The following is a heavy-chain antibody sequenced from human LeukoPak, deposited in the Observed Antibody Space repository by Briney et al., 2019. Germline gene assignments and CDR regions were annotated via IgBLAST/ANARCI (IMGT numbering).Heavy chain of an antibody. CDR3: ARVDIVATIQRSYFDY. CDR2: IKQDGSEK. Sequence: GGSLRLSCAASGFTFSSYWMSWVRQAPGKGLEWVANIKQDGSEKYYVGSVKGRFTISRDNAKNSLYLQMNSLRAEDTAVYYCARVDIVATIQRSYFDYWGQGTLVTVS. V-gene: IGHV3-7*01. D-gene: IGHD5-12*01. CDR1: GFTFSSYW. J-gene: IGHJ4*02.